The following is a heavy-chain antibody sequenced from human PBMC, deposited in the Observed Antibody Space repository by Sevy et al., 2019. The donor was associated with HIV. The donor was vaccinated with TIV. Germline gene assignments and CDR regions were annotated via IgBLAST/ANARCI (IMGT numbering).Heavy chain of an antibody. V-gene: IGHV4-59*13. CDR3: ARGVEMATTVGGAFDI. D-gene: IGHD5-12*01. J-gene: IGHJ3*02. CDR2: IYYSGST. Sequence: SETLSLTCTVSGGSISSYYWSWIRQPPGKGLEWIGYIYYSGSTNYNPSLKSRVTISVDTSKNQFSLKLSSVTAADTAAYYCARGVEMATTVGGAFDIWGQGTMVTVSS. CDR1: GGSISSYY.